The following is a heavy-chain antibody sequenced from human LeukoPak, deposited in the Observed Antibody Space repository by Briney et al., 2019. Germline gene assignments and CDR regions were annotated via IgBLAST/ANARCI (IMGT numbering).Heavy chain of an antibody. Sequence: GGSLRLSCAASGFTFSRYSMHWVRQAPGKGLVWVSHVNSDGSGTDYADSVKGRFTISRDNAKNSLYLQMNSLRAEDMALYYCAKDISVGATAHAFDIWGQGTMVTVSS. CDR2: VNSDGSGT. V-gene: IGHV3-74*01. CDR3: AKDISVGATAHAFDI. J-gene: IGHJ3*02. CDR1: GFTFSRYS. D-gene: IGHD1-26*01.